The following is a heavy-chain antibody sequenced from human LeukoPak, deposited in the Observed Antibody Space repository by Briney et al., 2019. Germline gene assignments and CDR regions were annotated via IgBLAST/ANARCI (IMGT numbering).Heavy chain of an antibody. J-gene: IGHJ6*02. CDR1: GYSFTSYW. D-gene: IGHD2-2*02. Sequence: GESLKISCKGSGYSFTSYWIGWVRQMPGKGLEWMGIIYPGDSDTRYSPSFQGQVTISADKSISTAYLQWSSLKASDTAMYYCAXXXXXXXXXXXXCYTDYYYYGMDVWGQGTTVTVSS. V-gene: IGHV5-51*01. CDR3: AXXXXXXXXXXXXCYTDYYYYGMDV. CDR2: IYPGDSDT.